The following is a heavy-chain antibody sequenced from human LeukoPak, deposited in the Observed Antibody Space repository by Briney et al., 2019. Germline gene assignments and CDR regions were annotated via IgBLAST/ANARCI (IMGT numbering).Heavy chain of an antibody. CDR3: ARLSVLRYFDWSRSGNFDY. J-gene: IGHJ4*02. V-gene: IGHV4-34*01. CDR2: INHSGST. D-gene: IGHD3-9*01. CDR1: GGSFSGYY. Sequence: PSETLSLTCAVYGGSFSGYYWSWIRQPPGKGLEWIGEINHSGSTNYNPSLKSRVTIPVDTSKNQFSLKLSSVTAADTAVYYCARLSVLRYFDWSRSGNFDYWGQGTLVTVSS.